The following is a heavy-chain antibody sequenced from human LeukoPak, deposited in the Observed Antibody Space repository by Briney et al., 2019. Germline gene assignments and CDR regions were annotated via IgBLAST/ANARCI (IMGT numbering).Heavy chain of an antibody. V-gene: IGHV5-51*01. CDR3: ARLDRCGGDCSIPPDY. J-gene: IGHJ4*02. Sequence: GESLKISCKGSGYSFTSYWIGWVRQMPGKGLEWMGIIYPGDSDTRYSPSFQGQVTISADKSISTAYLQWSSLKASDTAMYYCARLDRCGGDCSIPPDYWGQGTLVTVSS. D-gene: IGHD2-21*02. CDR2: IYPGDSDT. CDR1: GYSFTSYW.